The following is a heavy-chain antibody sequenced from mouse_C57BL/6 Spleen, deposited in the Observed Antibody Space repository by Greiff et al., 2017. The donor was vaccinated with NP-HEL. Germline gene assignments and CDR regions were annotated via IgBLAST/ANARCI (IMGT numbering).Heavy chain of an antibody. D-gene: IGHD1-1*01. CDR3: ARFLCTTVGATVAMDY. V-gene: IGHV1-53*01. J-gene: IGHJ4*01. CDR2: INPSNGGT. CDR1: GYTFTSYW. Sequence: QVQLQQPGPELVKPGASVKLSCKASGYTFTSYWMHWVKQRPGQGLEWIGNINPSNGGTNYNEKFKSKATLTVDKSSSTAYMQLSSLTSEDSAVYECARFLCTTVGATVAMDYWGQGTSVTVSS.